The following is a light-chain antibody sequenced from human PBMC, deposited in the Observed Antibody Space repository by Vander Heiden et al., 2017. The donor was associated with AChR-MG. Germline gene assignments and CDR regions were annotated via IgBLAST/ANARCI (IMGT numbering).Light chain of an antibody. CDR3: QNWGTGIWV. CDR2: LTSDGSH. V-gene: IGLV4-69*01. Sequence: QLVLTQSPSASASLGASVKLTCTLSSGHSSYAIAWNQQQPEKGPRYLMKLTSDGSHSKGDGIPDRFSGSSSGADRYLTISRLQAEDEADYYCQNWGTGIWVFGGGTKLTVL. CDR1: SGHSSYA. J-gene: IGLJ3*02.